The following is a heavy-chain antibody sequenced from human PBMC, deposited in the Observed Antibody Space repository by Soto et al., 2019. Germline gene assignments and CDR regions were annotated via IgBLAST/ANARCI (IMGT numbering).Heavy chain of an antibody. CDR2: ISGSGGST. Sequence: EVQLLESGGGLVQPGGSLRLSCAASGFTFSSYAMSWVRQAPGKGLEWVSAISGSGGSTYYADSVKGRFTISRDNSKNTLYLQMNSLRAEDTAVYYCAKARGYCSGGSCYPDAFDIWGQGTMVTVSS. V-gene: IGHV3-23*01. CDR3: AKARGYCSGGSCYPDAFDI. J-gene: IGHJ3*02. D-gene: IGHD2-15*01. CDR1: GFTFSSYA.